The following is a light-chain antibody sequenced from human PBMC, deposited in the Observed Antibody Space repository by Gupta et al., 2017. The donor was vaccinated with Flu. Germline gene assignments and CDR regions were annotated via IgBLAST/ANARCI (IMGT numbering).Light chain of an antibody. CDR2: WAS. Sequence: DLVMTQSPDPLAVPLGERATINCKSSQSVLYSSNNKNYLAWYQQKPGQPPKLLIYWASTRESGVPDRFSGSGSGTDFTLTISSLQAEDVAVYYCQQYYSTPLTFGGGTKVEIK. CDR1: QSVLYSSNNKNY. J-gene: IGKJ4*01. CDR3: QQYYSTPLT. V-gene: IGKV4-1*01.